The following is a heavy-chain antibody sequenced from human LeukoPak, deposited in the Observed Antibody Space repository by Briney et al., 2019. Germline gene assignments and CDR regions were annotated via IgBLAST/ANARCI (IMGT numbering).Heavy chain of an antibody. Sequence: PGGSLRLSCAVSGFTFSSYWMSWVRQAPGKGLEWVANIKQDGSEKYYVDSVKGRFIISRDNAKNSLYLQMNSLRAEDRAVYYCARVEKEVYFDYWGQGTLVTVSS. J-gene: IGHJ4*02. CDR1: GFTFSSYW. V-gene: IGHV3-7*01. D-gene: IGHD5-24*01. CDR3: ARVEKEVYFDY. CDR2: IKQDGSEK.